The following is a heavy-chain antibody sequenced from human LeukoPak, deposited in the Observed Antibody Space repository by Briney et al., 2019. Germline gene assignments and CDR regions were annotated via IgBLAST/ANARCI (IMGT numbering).Heavy chain of an antibody. J-gene: IGHJ6*03. Sequence: NASETLSLTCAVYGGSFSGYYWSWIRQPPGKGLEWIGEINHSGSTNYNPSLKSRVTISVDTSKNQFSLKLSSVTAADTAVYYCARGPYYYGSGSYYYFYYYYMDVWGKGTTVTVSS. CDR1: GGSFSGYY. CDR3: ARGPYYYGSGSYYYFYYYYMDV. D-gene: IGHD3-10*01. V-gene: IGHV4-34*01. CDR2: INHSGST.